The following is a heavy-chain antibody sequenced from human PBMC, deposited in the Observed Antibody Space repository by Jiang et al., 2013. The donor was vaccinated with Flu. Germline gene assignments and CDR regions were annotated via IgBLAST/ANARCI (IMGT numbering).Heavy chain of an antibody. CDR3: ARERVGATYMDV. CDR2: IPHDGSNK. Sequence: RSLRLSCAASGFTFSRDTMHWVRQAPGKGLEWVAAIPHDGSNKYYADSVKGRFAISRDNSKNTLYLQMNSLRAEDTAVYYCARERVGATYMDVWGQGTTVTVSS. V-gene: IGHV3-30*01. D-gene: IGHD1-26*01. J-gene: IGHJ6*02. CDR1: GFTFSRDT.